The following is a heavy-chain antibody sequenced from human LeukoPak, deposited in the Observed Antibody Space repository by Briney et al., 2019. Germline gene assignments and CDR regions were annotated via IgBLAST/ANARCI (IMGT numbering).Heavy chain of an antibody. V-gene: IGHV3-30*18. J-gene: IGHJ4*02. CDR1: GFTFSSYG. Sequence: PGGSLRLSCAASGFTFSSYGMHWVRQAPGKGLEWEAVISYDGSNKYYADSVKGRFTISRDNSKNTLYLQMNSLRAEDTAVYYCAKAGAVAGLFDYWGQGTLVTVSS. CDR2: ISYDGSNK. CDR3: AKAGAVAGLFDY. D-gene: IGHD6-19*01.